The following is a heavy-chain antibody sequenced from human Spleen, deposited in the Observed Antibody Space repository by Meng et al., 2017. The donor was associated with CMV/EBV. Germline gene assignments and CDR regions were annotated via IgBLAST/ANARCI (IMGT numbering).Heavy chain of an antibody. CDR2: IRFDGSSQ. V-gene: IGHV3-30*02. CDR3: ARDDAASHGHHGLFDF. CDR1: EFTFRNFG. Sequence: GESLKISCAASEFTFRNFGMHWLRQAPGKGLEWVAFIRFDGSSQDYADSVKGRFTISRDNGKNSLYLHLHSLRTEDTAFYYCARDDAASHGHHGLFDFWGRGTLVTVSS. J-gene: IGHJ4*02. D-gene: IGHD2-15*01.